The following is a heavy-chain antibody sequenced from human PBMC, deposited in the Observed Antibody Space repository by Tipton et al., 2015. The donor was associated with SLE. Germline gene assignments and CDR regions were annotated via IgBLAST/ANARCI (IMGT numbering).Heavy chain of an antibody. CDR3: AREDCGGDCYLAY. Sequence: TLSLTCAVYGGSFSGYYWSWICQPPGKGLEWIGEINHSGSTNYNPSLKSRVTISVDTSKNQFSLKLSSVTAADTAVYYCAREDCGGDCYLAYWGQGTLVTVSS. CDR2: INHSGST. J-gene: IGHJ4*02. D-gene: IGHD2-21*01. CDR1: GGSFSGYY. V-gene: IGHV4-34*01.